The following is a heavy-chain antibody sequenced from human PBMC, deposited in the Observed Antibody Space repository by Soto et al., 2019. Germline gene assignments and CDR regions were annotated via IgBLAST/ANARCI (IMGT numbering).Heavy chain of an antibody. D-gene: IGHD4-17*01. CDR3: ATFYGDYVSY. Sequence: PSETLSLICTVSGGSISSSSYYWGWFRQPPGKGLEWIGSIYYSGSTFYNPSLKSRVTISVDTSKNQFSLKLSSVTAADTAVYYCATFYGDYVSYWGQGTLVTVSS. CDR1: GGSISSSSYY. J-gene: IGHJ4*02. CDR2: IYYSGST. V-gene: IGHV4-39*01.